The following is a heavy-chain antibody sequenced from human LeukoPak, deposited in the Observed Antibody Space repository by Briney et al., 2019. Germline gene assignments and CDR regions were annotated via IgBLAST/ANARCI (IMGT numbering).Heavy chain of an antibody. D-gene: IGHD3-22*01. CDR1: GYTLTDYR. V-gene: IGHV5-51*01. CDR2: IYPADSVT. Sequence: GQSLTIYRKVYGYTLTDYRLGRVRQLPGKGMEWMGVIYPADSVTRYSPFFHPKVTISADMSIRPAYLQSMSLTASDTALYLCARHDSNVDSALGSDYWGQGNPVSVSS. CDR3: ARHDSNVDSALGSDY. J-gene: IGHJ4*02.